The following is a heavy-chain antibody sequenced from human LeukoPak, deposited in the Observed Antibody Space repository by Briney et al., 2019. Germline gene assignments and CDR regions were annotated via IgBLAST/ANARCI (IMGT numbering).Heavy chain of an antibody. CDR3: ARGRLEWLSPEYNWFDP. V-gene: IGHV1-8*01. J-gene: IGHJ5*02. CDR1: GYTFTSYD. Sequence: ASVKVSCKASGYTFTSYDINWVRQATGQGLEWMGWMNPNSGNTGYAQKFQGRVTMTRNTSISTAYMEPSSLRSEDTAVYYCARGRLEWLSPEYNWFDPWGQGTLVTVSS. CDR2: MNPNSGNT. D-gene: IGHD3-3*01.